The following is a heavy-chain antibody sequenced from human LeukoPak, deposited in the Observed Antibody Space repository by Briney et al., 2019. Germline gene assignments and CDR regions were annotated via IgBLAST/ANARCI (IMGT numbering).Heavy chain of an antibody. Sequence: PGGSLRLSCVTYGLTFNNYVMAWVRQAPGKGLEWVSTISAVFTNTYSADSVKGRFTISRDNSKNTLYLQINSLRAEDTAVYYCAKDLFSGSGRAGNMDVWGNGTTVIVSS. CDR2: ISAVFTNT. V-gene: IGHV3-23*01. CDR3: AKDLFSGSGRAGNMDV. CDR1: GLTFNNYV. D-gene: IGHD3-10*01. J-gene: IGHJ6*03.